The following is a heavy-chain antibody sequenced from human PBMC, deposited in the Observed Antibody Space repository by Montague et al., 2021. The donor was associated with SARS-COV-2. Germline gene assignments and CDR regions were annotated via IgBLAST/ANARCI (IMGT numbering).Heavy chain of an antibody. J-gene: IGHJ4*02. CDR1: GFALSDYY. D-gene: IGHD3-22*01. CDR2: ISHSSNTI. Sequence: SLRLSCAASGFALSDYYMAWIRQAPGKGLEWLAYISHSSNTIAYADSVKGRFNISRDNANNSVHLHMTNLRVEDTAVYYCARPPTFYYESSGYYSNWGQGAQVTVTS. CDR3: ARPPTFYYESSGYYSN. V-gene: IGHV3-11*01.